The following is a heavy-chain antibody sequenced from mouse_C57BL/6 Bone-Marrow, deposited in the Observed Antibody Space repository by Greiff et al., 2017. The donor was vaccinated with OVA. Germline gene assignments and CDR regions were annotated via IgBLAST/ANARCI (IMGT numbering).Heavy chain of an antibody. Sequence: EVQRVESGPGLVKPSQSLSLTCSVTGYSITSGYYWNWIRQFPGNKLEWMGYISYDGSNNYNPSLKNRISITRDTSKNQFFLKLNSVTTEDTATYYCARDPTITDYGSSPLWMDYWGQGTSVTVSS. V-gene: IGHV3-6*01. CDR2: ISYDGSN. CDR1: GYSITSGYY. D-gene: IGHD1-1*01. CDR3: ARDPTITDYGSSPLWMDY. J-gene: IGHJ4*01.